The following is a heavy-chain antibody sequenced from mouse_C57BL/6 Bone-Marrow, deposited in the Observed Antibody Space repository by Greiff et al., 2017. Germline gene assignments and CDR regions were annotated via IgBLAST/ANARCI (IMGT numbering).Heavy chain of an antibody. J-gene: IGHJ3*01. CDR1: GYTFTSYG. CDR2: IYPRSGNT. CDR3: ARKGYGNYGFAY. D-gene: IGHD2-10*02. Sequence: VQLQQSGAELARPGASVKLSCKASGYTFTSYGISWVKQRTGQGLEWIGEIYPRSGNTYYNEKFKGKATLTADKSSSTAYMELRSLTSEDSAVYFCARKGYGNYGFAYWGQGTLVTVSA. V-gene: IGHV1-81*01.